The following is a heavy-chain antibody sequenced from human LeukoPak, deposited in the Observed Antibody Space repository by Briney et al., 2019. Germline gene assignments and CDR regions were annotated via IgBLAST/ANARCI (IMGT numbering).Heavy chain of an antibody. J-gene: IGHJ4*02. CDR2: IYSSGSA. V-gene: IGHV3-53*01. D-gene: IGHD3-22*01. CDR3: ASSGSYSDFDY. CDR1: GFTTRNNY. Sequence: PGGSLRLSCAASGFTTRNNYMSWVRPAPGKGLEWVSIIYSSGSAYYVDSVKGRFTISRDTSKNMVFLQMNSLRAEDTAVYYCASSGSYSDFDYWGQGTLVTVSS.